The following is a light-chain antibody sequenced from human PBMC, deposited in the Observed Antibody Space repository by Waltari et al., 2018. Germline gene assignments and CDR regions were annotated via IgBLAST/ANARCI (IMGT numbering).Light chain of an antibody. Sequence: DIQMTQSPSSLSASVGDTLTITCRASQDISTYLNWFQQKPGKAPKLLIYTANTLQSGVPSRFRGIGSGTEFTLTITSLQPEDFATYYCLQHDTYPFTFGPGTKLDIK. V-gene: IGKV1-17*01. CDR3: LQHDTYPFT. J-gene: IGKJ3*01. CDR2: TAN. CDR1: QDISTY.